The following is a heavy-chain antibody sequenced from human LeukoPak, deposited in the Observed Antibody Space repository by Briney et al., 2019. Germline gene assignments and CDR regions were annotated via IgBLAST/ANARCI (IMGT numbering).Heavy chain of an antibody. CDR1: GGSISSYY. D-gene: IGHD4-23*01. J-gene: IGHJ5*02. CDR2: IYYSGST. Sequence: SETLSLTCTVSGGSISSYYWSWIRQPPGKGLEWIGYIYYSGSTNYNPSLKSRVTISVDTSKNQFSLKLSSATAADTAVYYCARGGSYGGNSGRYNPWGQGTLVTVSS. CDR3: ARGGSYGGNSGRYNP. V-gene: IGHV4-59*01.